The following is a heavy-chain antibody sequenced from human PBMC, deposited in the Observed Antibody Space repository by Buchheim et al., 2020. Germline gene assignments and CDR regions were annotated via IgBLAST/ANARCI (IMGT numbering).Heavy chain of an antibody. CDR1: GGSISSGGYY. CDR3: ARGDCLERSSTSCRRNWFDP. CDR2: IYYSGST. J-gene: IGHJ5*02. D-gene: IGHD2-2*01. V-gene: IGHV4-31*03. Sequence: QVQLQESGPGLVKPSQTLSLTRTVSGGSISSGGYYWSWIRQHPGKGLEWIGYIYYSGSTYYNPSLKSRVTISVDTSTNQFSLKLSSVTAADTAVYYCARGDCLERSSTSCRRNWFDPWGQGTL.